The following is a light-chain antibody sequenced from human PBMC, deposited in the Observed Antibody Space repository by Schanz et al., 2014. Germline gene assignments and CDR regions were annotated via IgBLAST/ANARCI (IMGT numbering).Light chain of an antibody. V-gene: IGLV1-40*01. CDR3: HSYDTSLAGQV. J-gene: IGLJ1*01. Sequence: QSVLTQPPSVSGAPGQRVTISCTGSSSNIGAPYDVHWYQQLPGTAPKLLIFANHNRASGVPDRFSGSKSGASASLAITGLQAEDETDYYCHSYDTSLAGQVFGTGTKLTVL. CDR1: SSNIGAPYD. CDR2: ANH.